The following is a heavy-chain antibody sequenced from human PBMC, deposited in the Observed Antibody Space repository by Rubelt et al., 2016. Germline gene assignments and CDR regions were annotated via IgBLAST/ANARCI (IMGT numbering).Heavy chain of an antibody. CDR3: AKESNHQQIESMDV. D-gene: IGHD1-14*01. CDR2: IYSGGST. Sequence: EVQLVESGGGSVQPGGSLRLSCAASGFTVSSNYMSWVRQAPGKGLEWLSVIYSGGSTYYADSVKGRFTISRDNSKNTLDLKMNSLRAEETAVYYCAKESNHQQIESMDVWGQGTTVTVSS. J-gene: IGHJ6*02. CDR1: GFTVSSNY. V-gene: IGHV3-66*01.